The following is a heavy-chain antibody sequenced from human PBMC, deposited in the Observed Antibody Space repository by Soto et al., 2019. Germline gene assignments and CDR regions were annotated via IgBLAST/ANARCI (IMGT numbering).Heavy chain of an antibody. CDR1: GYSISSSNW. Sequence: SETLSLTCAVSGYSISSSNWWGWIRQPPGKGLEWIGYIYYSGTTYYNPSLKSRVTMSVDRSKNQFSLKLSSVTAADTAVYYCARAYCGGDCLYYYYGMDVWGQGTTVTVSS. CDR3: ARAYCGGDCLYYYYGMDV. J-gene: IGHJ6*02. V-gene: IGHV4-28*01. CDR2: IYYSGTT. D-gene: IGHD2-21*02.